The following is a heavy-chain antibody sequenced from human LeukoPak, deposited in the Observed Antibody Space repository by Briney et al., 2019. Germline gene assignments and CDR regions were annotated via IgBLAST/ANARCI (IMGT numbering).Heavy chain of an antibody. CDR2: IKQDGSEK. D-gene: IGHD6-13*01. CDR3: ARDTIAAAGYFDY. Sequence: GGSLRLSCAASGFTFSSYSMSWVRQAPGKGLEWVANIKQDGSEKYYVDSVKGRFTISRDNVKNSLYLQMNSLRAEDTAVYYCARDTIAAAGYFDYWGQGTLVTVSS. CDR1: GFTFSSYS. J-gene: IGHJ4*02. V-gene: IGHV3-7*01.